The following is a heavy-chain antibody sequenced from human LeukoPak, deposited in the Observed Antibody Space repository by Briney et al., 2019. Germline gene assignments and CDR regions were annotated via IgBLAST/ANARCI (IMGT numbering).Heavy chain of an antibody. CDR2: IYVGGRTT. J-gene: IGHJ5*02. CDR1: GFTFSNYW. Sequence: GGSLRLSCVASGFTFSNYWMHWVRQPPGKGLVWVSRIYVGGRTTNYADSVKGRFTISRDNAKNTVYLEMNSLSVEDTATYYCIRDFRSADLWGQGTLVTVTS. V-gene: IGHV3-74*01. CDR3: IRDFRSADL.